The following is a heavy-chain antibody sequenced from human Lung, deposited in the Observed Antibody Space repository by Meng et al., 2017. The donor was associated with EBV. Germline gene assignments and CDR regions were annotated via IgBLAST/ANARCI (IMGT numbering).Heavy chain of an antibody. D-gene: IGHD5-24*01. CDR3: ARGVLGGWLQFDF. CDR2: IIGSSGSI. CDR1: GFTFSSYT. Sequence: EVQLVESGXXXXXPXXAXXLSCAASGFTFSSYTMNWVRQAPGKGLEWVSSIIGSSGSIRYADSVRGRFTFSRDNAKSSVYLQMSSLRAEDTAVYYCARGVLGGWLQFDFWGQGILVTVSS. V-gene: IGHV3-21*01. J-gene: IGHJ4*02.